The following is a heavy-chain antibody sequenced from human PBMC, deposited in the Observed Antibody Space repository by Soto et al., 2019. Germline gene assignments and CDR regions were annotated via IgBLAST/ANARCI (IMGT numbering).Heavy chain of an antibody. Sequence: GGPVKVSCQASGYTFTSFGIRWVGQAPGQGLEWMGWISAYNGNTNYAQKLQGRVTMTTDTSTSTAYMELRSLRSEDTAVYYCARDNYDSSGYYADYWGQGTLVTAPQ. V-gene: IGHV1-18*01. CDR3: ARDNYDSSGYYADY. CDR2: ISAYNGNT. D-gene: IGHD3-22*01. CDR1: GYTFTSFG. J-gene: IGHJ4*02.